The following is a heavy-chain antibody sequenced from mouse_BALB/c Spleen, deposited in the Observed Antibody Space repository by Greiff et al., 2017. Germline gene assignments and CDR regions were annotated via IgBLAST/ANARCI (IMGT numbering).Heavy chain of an antibody. V-gene: IGHV5-6-4*01. D-gene: IGHD2-1*01. CDR2: ISSGGSYT. Sequence: EVKVVESGGGLVKPGGSLKLSCAASGFTFSSYTMSWVRQTPEKRLEWVATISSGGSYTYYPDSVKGRFTISRDNAKNTLYLQMSSLKSEDTAMYYCTRDNGNPYAYWGQGTLVTVSA. J-gene: IGHJ3*01. CDR1: GFTFSSYT. CDR3: TRDNGNPYAY.